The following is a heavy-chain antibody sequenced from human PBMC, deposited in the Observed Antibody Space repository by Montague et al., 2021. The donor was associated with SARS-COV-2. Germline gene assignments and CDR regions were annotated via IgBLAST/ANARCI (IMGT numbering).Heavy chain of an antibody. CDR1: GGSISSSSYY. D-gene: IGHD2-2*01. CDR2: IYYSGNT. V-gene: IGHV4-39*01. Sequence: SETLSLTCTVSGGSISSSSYYWGWIRQPPGKGLGWIGSIYYSGNTYYNPSLKSRVTISVDTSKNQFSLKLSSVTAADTAVYYCASALGYCSSTSCYSVYGMDVWGRGTTVTVSS. CDR3: ASALGYCSSTSCYSVYGMDV. J-gene: IGHJ6*02.